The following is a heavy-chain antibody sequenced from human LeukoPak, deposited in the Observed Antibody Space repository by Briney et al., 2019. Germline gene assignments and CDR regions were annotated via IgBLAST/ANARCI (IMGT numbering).Heavy chain of an antibody. Sequence: GSLRLSCAASGFTFSSYSMNWVRQAPGKGLEWVSSISSSSSYIYYADSVKGRFTISRDNAKNSLYLRMNSLRAEDTAVYYCARESYCSSTSCYLDYWGQGTLVTVSS. V-gene: IGHV3-21*01. D-gene: IGHD2-2*01. CDR1: GFTFSSYS. CDR3: ARESYCSSTSCYLDY. J-gene: IGHJ4*02. CDR2: ISSSSSYI.